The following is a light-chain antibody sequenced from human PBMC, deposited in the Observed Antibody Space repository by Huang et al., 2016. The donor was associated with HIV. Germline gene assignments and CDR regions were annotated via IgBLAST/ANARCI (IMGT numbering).Light chain of an antibody. J-gene: IGKJ4*01. CDR2: DGS. CDR3: QQRSKWPLT. Sequence: EIVLTQSPVTLSLSPGDRAPLPCRPSQSIGPYLAWYQQKSGQAPRLLLQDGSNRAAGVPARFSASGSETDFTRTIASLDPDDFAIYHCQQRSKWPLTFGGGTKVEMK. V-gene: IGKV3-11*01. CDR1: QSIGPY.